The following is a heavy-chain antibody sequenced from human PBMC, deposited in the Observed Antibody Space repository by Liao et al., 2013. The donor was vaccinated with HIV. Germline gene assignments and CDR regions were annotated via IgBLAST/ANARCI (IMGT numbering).Heavy chain of an antibody. V-gene: IGHV4-4*07. CDR2: IYSSGST. CDR3: ARTSPMTSPIWFFDL. J-gene: IGHJ2*01. CDR1: GGSISDYY. Sequence: QVQLQESGSGLVKPSETLSLTCNVSGGSISDYYWSWIRQPAGRGLEWIGHIYSSGSTKYNPSLKSRITISVDTSKNQFSLTVSSVTAADTAVYYCARTSPMTSPIWFFDLWGRWHHGRCLL. D-gene: IGHD3-22*01.